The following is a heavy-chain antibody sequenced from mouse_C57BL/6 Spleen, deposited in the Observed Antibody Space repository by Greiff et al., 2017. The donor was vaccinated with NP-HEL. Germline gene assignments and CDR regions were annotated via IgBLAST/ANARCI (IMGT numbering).Heavy chain of an antibody. D-gene: IGHD1-1*01. CDR3: ARSGYGSSYVRYFDY. CDR2: IYPGDGDT. Sequence: VKLQESGPELVKPGASVKISCKASGYAFSSSWMNWVKQRPGKGLEWIGRIYPGDGDTNYNGKFKGKATLTADKSSSTAYMQLSSLTSEDSAVYFCARSGYGSSYVRYFDYWGQGTTLTVSS. CDR1: GYAFSSSW. V-gene: IGHV1-82*01. J-gene: IGHJ2*01.